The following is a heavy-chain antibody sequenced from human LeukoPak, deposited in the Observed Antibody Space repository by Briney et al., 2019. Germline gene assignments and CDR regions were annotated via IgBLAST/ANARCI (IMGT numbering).Heavy chain of an antibody. Sequence: SETLSHTCTVSGGSISSSSYYWGWIGQPPGKGLEWIGSIYYSGSTYYNPSLKSRVTISVDTSKNQFSLKLSSVTAADTAVYYCARYGGGGGYFDYWGQGTLVTVSS. D-gene: IGHD2-21*01. V-gene: IGHV4-39*07. J-gene: IGHJ4*02. CDR1: GGSISSSSYY. CDR3: ARYGGGGGYFDY. CDR2: IYYSGST.